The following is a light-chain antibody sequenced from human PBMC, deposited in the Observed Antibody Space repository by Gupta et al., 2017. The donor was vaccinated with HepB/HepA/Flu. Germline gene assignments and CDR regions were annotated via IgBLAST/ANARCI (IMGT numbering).Light chain of an antibody. CDR3: QQYNSYSWT. CDR1: QSISSW. Sequence: DIQMTQSPSTLSASVGDRVTITCRASQSISSWLAWYQQKPGKAPKLLIYKASSLESGVPSRFSGSGSGTEFTLTISSLQPDDVATYYCQQYNSYSWTFGQGTXVEIK. V-gene: IGKV1-5*03. J-gene: IGKJ1*01. CDR2: KAS.